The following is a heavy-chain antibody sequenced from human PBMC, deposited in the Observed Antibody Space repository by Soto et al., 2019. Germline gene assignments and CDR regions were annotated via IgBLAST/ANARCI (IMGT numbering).Heavy chain of an antibody. D-gene: IGHD6-6*01. Sequence: SETLSLTCTVSGGSISSGGYYRSWIRQHPGKGLEWIGYIYYSGSTYYNPSLKSRVTISVDTSKNQFSLKLSSVTAADTAVYYCARVRSSAYIWFDPWGQGTLVTVSS. CDR2: IYYSGST. CDR3: ARVRSSAYIWFDP. CDR1: GGSISSGGYY. J-gene: IGHJ5*02. V-gene: IGHV4-31*03.